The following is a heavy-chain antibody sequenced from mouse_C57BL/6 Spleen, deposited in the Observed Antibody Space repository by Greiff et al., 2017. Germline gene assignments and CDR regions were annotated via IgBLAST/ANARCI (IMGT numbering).Heavy chain of an antibody. J-gene: IGHJ3*01. D-gene: IGHD2-3*01. CDR3: ARRGTIYDGYYEAY. CDR2: IYPSDSET. CDR1: GYTFTSYW. V-gene: IGHV1-61*01. Sequence: QVQLQQPGAELVRPGSSVKLSCKASGYTFTSYWMDWVKQRPGQGLEWIGNIYPSDSETHYNQKFKDKATLTVAKSSSTAYMQLSSLTSEDSAVYYCARRGTIYDGYYEAYWGQGTLVTVSA.